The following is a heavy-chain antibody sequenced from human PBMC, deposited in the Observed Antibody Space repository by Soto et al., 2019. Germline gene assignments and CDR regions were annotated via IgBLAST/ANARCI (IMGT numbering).Heavy chain of an antibody. Sequence: GGSLRLSCAASGFTFTTYALSWVRQAPGKGLEWVSTISGSGGSTYYADSVKGRFTISRDNSKNTVYLQMNSLRAEDTALYYCAKVTDDYWGQGTLVTVSS. CDR2: ISGSGGST. V-gene: IGHV3-23*01. J-gene: IGHJ4*02. CDR3: AKVTDDY. CDR1: GFTFTTYA.